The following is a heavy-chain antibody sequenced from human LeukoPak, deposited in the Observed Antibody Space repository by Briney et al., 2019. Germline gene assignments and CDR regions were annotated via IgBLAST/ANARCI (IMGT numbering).Heavy chain of an antibody. V-gene: IGHV4-4*07. J-gene: IGHJ4*02. Sequence: SETLSLTCSVSGVSISAYYWSWIRQPAGKGLEWIGRIYPGESIYASENTNYNPSLKSRVSMSGDTSKNQVSLKLRSVTAADTAVYYCARDPTAVTTIFDSWGQGTLVTVSS. D-gene: IGHD4-17*01. CDR1: GVSISAYY. CDR3: ARDPTAVTTIFDS. CDR2: IYPGESIYASENT.